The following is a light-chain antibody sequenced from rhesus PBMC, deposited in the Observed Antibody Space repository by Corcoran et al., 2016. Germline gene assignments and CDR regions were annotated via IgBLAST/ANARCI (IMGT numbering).Light chain of an antibody. CDR2: DAS. J-gene: IGKJ4*01. V-gene: IGKV3-42*02. CDR3: QQYSNWLT. Sequence: EIVLTQSPATLSLSPGERATLSYRASQSVSSSLAWYPHNPGQPPRLLLYDASTSATDNPDRFCDRGSGTDFTLTISSLEPEDCGVYFCQQYSNWLTFGGGTKVELK. CDR1: QSVSSS.